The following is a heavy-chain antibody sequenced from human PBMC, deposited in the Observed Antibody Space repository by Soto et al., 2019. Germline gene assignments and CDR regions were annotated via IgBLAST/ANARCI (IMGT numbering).Heavy chain of an antibody. CDR1: GGSLSSGGYY. J-gene: IGHJ4*02. Sequence: SETLSLTCTVSGGSLSSGGYYWSWIRQHPGKGLEWIGYIYYSGSTYYNPSLKSRVTISVDTSKNQFSLKLSSVTAADTAVYYCARTLMVAATPFDYWGQGTLVTVSS. CDR3: ARTLMVAATPFDY. D-gene: IGHD2-15*01. V-gene: IGHV4-31*03. CDR2: IYYSGST.